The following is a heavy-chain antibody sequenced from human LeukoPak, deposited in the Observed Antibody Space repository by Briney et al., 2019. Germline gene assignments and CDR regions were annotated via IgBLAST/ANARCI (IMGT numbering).Heavy chain of an antibody. Sequence: GGSLRLACAASGFTFSSYAMSWVRQAPGKGLEWVSAISGSGGSTYYADSVKGRFTISRDNFKNTLYLQMNSLRAEDTAVYYCAKVVRDGYNPTPYGMDVWGQGTTVTVSS. V-gene: IGHV3-23*01. CDR1: GFTFSSYA. CDR2: ISGSGGST. J-gene: IGHJ6*02. D-gene: IGHD5-24*01. CDR3: AKVVRDGYNPTPYGMDV.